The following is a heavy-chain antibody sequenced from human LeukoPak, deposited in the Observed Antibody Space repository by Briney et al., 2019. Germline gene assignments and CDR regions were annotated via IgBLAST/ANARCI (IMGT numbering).Heavy chain of an antibody. V-gene: IGHV4-59*08. Sequence: SETLSLTCTVSGGSISSYYWSWIRQPPGKGLEWIGYIYYSGSTNYNPSLKSRVTISVDTSKNQFSLKLSSVTAADTAVYYCARSITMVGGAPPTWFAPWGRETRVTVSS. CDR1: GGSISSYY. D-gene: IGHD3-10*01. J-gene: IGHJ5*02. CDR3: ARSITMVGGAPPTWFAP. CDR2: IYYSGST.